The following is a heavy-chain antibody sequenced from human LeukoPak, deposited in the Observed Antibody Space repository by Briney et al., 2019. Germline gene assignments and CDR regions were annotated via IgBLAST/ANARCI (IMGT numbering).Heavy chain of an antibody. CDR1: GVSVSDYY. CDR2: INHSGST. J-gene: IGHJ5*02. Sequence: SETLSLTCAIYGVSVSDYYWSWIRQPPGKGPEWIGEINHSGSTNYNPSLKGRVTISVDTSKKQFSLKLLSVTAADTAVYYCASLLRLRGWFDPWGQGTLVTVSS. V-gene: IGHV4-34*01. D-gene: IGHD4-17*01. CDR3: ASLLRLRGWFDP.